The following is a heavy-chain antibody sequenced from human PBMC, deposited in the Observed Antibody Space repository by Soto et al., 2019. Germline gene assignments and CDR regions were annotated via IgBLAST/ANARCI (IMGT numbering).Heavy chain of an antibody. V-gene: IGHV1-18*01. CDR1: GYTFTSYG. J-gene: IGHJ4*02. Sequence: ASVKVSCKASGYTFTSYGITWVRQAPGQGLEWMGWISAYSGKTNYAEKFQGRVTMTTDTSTSTAYMELRSLRSDDTAVYYCARGQLAGRLYYWGQGTLVTVSS. D-gene: IGHD6-6*01. CDR2: ISAYSGKT. CDR3: ARGQLAGRLYY.